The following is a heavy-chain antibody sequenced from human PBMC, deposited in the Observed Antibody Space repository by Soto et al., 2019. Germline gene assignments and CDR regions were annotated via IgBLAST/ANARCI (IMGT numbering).Heavy chain of an antibody. V-gene: IGHV3-23*01. CDR2: VSGSGGGT. Sequence: EVQLLESGGDLVQPGGSLRLSCVGSGITFGSRAMSWVRQAPGEGLEWVSAVSGSGGGTYYADSVKGRFTISRDNSKNTLYLQMNSLRAEDTALYYCAKDLAGRLEILGYYNYGMDVWGQGTTVTVSS. CDR1: GITFGSRA. CDR3: AKDLAGRLEILGYYNYGMDV. D-gene: IGHD1-7*01. J-gene: IGHJ6*02.